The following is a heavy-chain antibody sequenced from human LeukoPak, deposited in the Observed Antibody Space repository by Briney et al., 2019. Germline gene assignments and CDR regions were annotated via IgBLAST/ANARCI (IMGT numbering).Heavy chain of an antibody. V-gene: IGHV3-48*01. D-gene: IGHD4-17*01. CDR3: ATNVYGVYFGLDY. Sequence: PGGSLRLSCAASGFTFSAYHMNWVRQAPGKGLEWVSFISSSSRSTYYADSVKGRFSVSRDNAENSLYLQMNSLRAEDTAVYYCATNVYGVYFGLDYWGQGTLVTVSS. CDR1: GFTFSAYH. J-gene: IGHJ4*02. CDR2: ISSSSRST.